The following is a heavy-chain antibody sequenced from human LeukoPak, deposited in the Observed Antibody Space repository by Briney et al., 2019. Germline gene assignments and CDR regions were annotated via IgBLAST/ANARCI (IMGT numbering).Heavy chain of an antibody. V-gene: IGHV3-23*01. CDR2: ISGSGGGT. CDR1: RFTFSIYA. Sequence: GGSLRLSCAPSRFTFSIYAMSWVRQAPGKGLEWVAAISGSGGGTDYADSVKGRFTISRVNSKNTLYLQTNSLRAEDTGVYYCAKGEQWLVLYFQHWGQGTLVTVSS. D-gene: IGHD6-19*01. CDR3: AKGEQWLVLYFQH. J-gene: IGHJ1*01.